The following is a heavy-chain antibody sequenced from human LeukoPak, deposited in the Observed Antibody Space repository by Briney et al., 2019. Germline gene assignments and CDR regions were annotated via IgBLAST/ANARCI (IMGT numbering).Heavy chain of an antibody. V-gene: IGHV4-39*07. CDR3: ARVVRDSSGYFAFDI. CDR1: GGSISSSSYY. J-gene: IGHJ3*02. D-gene: IGHD3-22*01. CDR2: IYYSGST. Sequence: SETLSLTCTVSGGSISSSSYYWGWIRQPPGKGLEWIGNIYYSGSTYYNPSLKSRVTISVDTSKNQFSLKLSSVTAADTAVYYCARVVRDSSGYFAFDIWGQGTMVTVSS.